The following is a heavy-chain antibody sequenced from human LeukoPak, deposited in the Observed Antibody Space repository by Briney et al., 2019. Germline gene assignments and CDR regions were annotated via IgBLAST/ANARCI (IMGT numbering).Heavy chain of an antibody. Sequence: RASETLSLTCAVSGGSISSSNWWSWVRQPPGKGLEWIGEIYHSGSTNYNPSLKSRVTISVDKSKNQFSLKLSSVTAADTAVYYCARDFIQRITMIPVAFDIWGQGTMVTVSS. CDR2: IYHSGST. CDR1: GGSISSSNW. V-gene: IGHV4-4*02. CDR3: ARDFIQRITMIPVAFDI. J-gene: IGHJ3*02. D-gene: IGHD3-22*01.